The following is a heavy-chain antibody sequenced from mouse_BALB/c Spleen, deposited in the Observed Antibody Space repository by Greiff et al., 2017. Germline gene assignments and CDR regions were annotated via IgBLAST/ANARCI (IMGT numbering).Heavy chain of an antibody. V-gene: IGHV1-7*01. J-gene: IGHJ4*01. Sequence: QVHVKQSGAELAKPGASVKMSCKASGYTFTSYWMHWVKQRPGQGLEWIGYINPSTGYTEYNQKFKDKATLTADKSSSTAYMQLSSLTSEDSAVYYCARGERIYYGYDERVRYAMDYWGQGTSVTVSA. CDR2: INPSTGYT. D-gene: IGHD2-2*01. CDR3: ARGERIYYGYDERVRYAMDY. CDR1: GYTFTSYW.